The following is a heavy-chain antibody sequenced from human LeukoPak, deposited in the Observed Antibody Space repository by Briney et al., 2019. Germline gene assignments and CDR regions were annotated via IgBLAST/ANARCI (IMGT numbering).Heavy chain of an antibody. Sequence: GGSLRLSCAASGFNIGSYWMNWVRQGPGKGLVWVARISSDGKSISYADSVKGRFTISRDNSKNTLYLQMDSLRAEDTAVYYCASASSESYYWALDYWGQGTMVTGSS. CDR1: GFNIGSYW. J-gene: IGHJ4*02. CDR2: ISSDGKSI. CDR3: ASASSESYYWALDY. D-gene: IGHD3-10*01. V-gene: IGHV3-74*01.